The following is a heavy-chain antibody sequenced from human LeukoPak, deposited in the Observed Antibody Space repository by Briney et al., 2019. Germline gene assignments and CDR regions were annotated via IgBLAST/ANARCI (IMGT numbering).Heavy chain of an antibody. J-gene: IGHJ6*02. Sequence: GESLKISCNGSGYXLTSYWINWVRQMPGKGLEWMGRIDPSDSYTDYSPSFQGHVTISADKSISTAYLQWSSLRASDTAMYYCASRGCSGYDYGMDVWGQGTTVIVSS. CDR2: IDPSDSYT. CDR1: GYXLTSYW. V-gene: IGHV5-10-1*01. CDR3: ASRGCSGYDYGMDV. D-gene: IGHD5-12*01.